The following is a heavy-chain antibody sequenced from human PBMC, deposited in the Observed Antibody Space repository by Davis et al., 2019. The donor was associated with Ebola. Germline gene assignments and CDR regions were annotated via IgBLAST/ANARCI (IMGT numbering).Heavy chain of an antibody. CDR3: TSQGHRGSYLIHDY. CDR1: EFSFSKYW. CDR2: FHPGTSDI. J-gene: IGHJ4*02. V-gene: IGHV5-51*01. D-gene: IGHD5-18*01. Sequence: GESLKISCKGSEFSFSKYWISWVRQMPGKGLEWMTHFHPGTSDIRYSPSFQGHVTISVDNSITTAYLQWSSLKASDTAMYYCTSQGHRGSYLIHDYWGQGTQVIVSS.